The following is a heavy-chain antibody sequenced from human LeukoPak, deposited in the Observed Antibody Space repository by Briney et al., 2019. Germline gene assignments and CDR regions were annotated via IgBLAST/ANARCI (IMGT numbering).Heavy chain of an antibody. J-gene: IGHJ1*01. CDR3: ARAHVLRSSSRSFQH. CDR2: INPSSGRT. D-gene: IGHD6-13*01. CDR1: GYTFTAYF. Sequence: ASVKVSCRASGYTFTAYFIYWVRQAPGQGLEWVGWINPSSGRTNSAQKLQGRVTMTRDTSISTAYIELSSLRSDDTAVYYCARAHVLRSSSRSFQHWGQGTLVSVAS. V-gene: IGHV1-2*02.